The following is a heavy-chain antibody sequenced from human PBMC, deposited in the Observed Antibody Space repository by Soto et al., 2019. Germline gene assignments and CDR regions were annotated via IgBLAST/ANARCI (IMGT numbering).Heavy chain of an antibody. D-gene: IGHD1-26*01. J-gene: IGHJ6*02. CDR3: ARGYYQSGSFPTNNGMDV. Sequence: QVQLVESGGGVVQPGRSLRLSCAASGFTFSSYGMHWVRQAPGKGLEWVAVIWYDGSNKYYADSVKGRFTFSRDNSKNTLYLQMNSLRADDAAVYYCARGYYQSGSFPTNNGMDVWGQGTTVTVSS. CDR1: GFTFSSYG. V-gene: IGHV3-33*01. CDR2: IWYDGSNK.